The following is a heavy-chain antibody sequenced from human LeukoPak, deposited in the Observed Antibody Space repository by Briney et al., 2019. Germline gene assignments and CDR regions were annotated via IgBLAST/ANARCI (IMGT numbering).Heavy chain of an antibody. V-gene: IGHV1-2*02. CDR1: GYTFTGSY. CDR3: AKYYYDSYEGYYFDY. CDR2: INPNSGDT. D-gene: IGHD3-22*01. J-gene: IGHJ4*02. Sequence: ASVKVSCKASGYTFTGSYMHWVRQAPGQGLEWMGWINPNSGDTNYAQKFQGRVTMTRDTSISTAYMELSRLKSDDTAFYYCAKYYYDSYEGYYFDYWGQGTLVTVSS.